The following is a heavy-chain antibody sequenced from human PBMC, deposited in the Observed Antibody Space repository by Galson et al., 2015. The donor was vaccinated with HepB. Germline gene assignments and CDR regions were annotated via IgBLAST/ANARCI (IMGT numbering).Heavy chain of an antibody. J-gene: IGHJ6*02. Sequence: CAISGDSVSSNSAAWNWIRQSPSRGLEWLGRTCYRSKWYNDYAVSVKSRITINPDTSKNQISLQLNSVTPEDTAVYYCARDVVRAAIVYHYYGMDVWGQGTTVTVSS. CDR1: GDSVSSNSAA. CDR3: ARDVVRAAIVYHYYGMDV. CDR2: TCYRSKWYN. D-gene: IGHD3-10*01. V-gene: IGHV6-1*01.